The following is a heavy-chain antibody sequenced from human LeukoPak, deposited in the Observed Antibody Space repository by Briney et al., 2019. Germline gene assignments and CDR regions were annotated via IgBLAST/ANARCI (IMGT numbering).Heavy chain of an antibody. D-gene: IGHD1-26*01. CDR2: IKQDGSEK. CDR1: GFTFSSYA. CDR3: ARGIVGATKRNYYYGMDV. V-gene: IGHV3-7*01. J-gene: IGHJ6*02. Sequence: GGSLRLSCAASGFTFSSYAMSWVRQAPGKGLEWVANIKQDGSEKYYVDSVKGRFTISRDNAKNSLYLQMNSLRAEDTAVYYCARGIVGATKRNYYYGMDVWGQGTTVTVSS.